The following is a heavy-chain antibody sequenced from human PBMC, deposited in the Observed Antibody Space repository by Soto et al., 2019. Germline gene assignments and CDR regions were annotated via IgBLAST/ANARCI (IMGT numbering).Heavy chain of an antibody. Sequence: QITLKESGPTLVKPTQTLTLTCTFSGFSLSTTRVGVGWIRQPPGEALEWLALLYWDDEKLYSPSLKRRLTIPKDTSKTQVVLTLTNMDPVDTATYYCAHSKTSGMRYYFDYWGQGTLVTVSS. CDR1: GFSLSTTRVG. CDR2: LYWDDEK. J-gene: IGHJ4*02. V-gene: IGHV2-5*02. CDR3: AHSKTSGMRYYFDY.